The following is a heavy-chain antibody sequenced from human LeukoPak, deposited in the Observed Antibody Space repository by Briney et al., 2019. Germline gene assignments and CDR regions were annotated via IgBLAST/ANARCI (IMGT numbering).Heavy chain of an antibody. J-gene: IGHJ3*02. CDR2: ISSSSSYI. D-gene: IGHD3-10*01. CDR1: GFTFSSYS. CDR3: ARDHYYGSGSRPDAFDI. Sequence: PGGSLRLSCAASGFTFSSYSMNWARQAPGKGLEWVSSISSSSSYIYYADSVKGRFTISGDNAKNSLYLQMNSLRAEDTAVYYCARDHYYGSGSRPDAFDIWGQGTMVTVSS. V-gene: IGHV3-21*01.